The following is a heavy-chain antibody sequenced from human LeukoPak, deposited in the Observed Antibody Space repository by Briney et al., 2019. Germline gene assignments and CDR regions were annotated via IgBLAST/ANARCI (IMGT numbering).Heavy chain of an antibody. Sequence: SVKVSCKASGGTFSSYAISCVRQAPGQGLEWMGGIIPIFGTANYAQKFQGRVTITTDESTSTAYMELSSLRSEDTAVYYCARENDILTGYSNWFDPWGQGTLVTVSS. D-gene: IGHD3-9*01. CDR3: ARENDILTGYSNWFDP. CDR1: GGTFSSYA. J-gene: IGHJ5*02. V-gene: IGHV1-69*05. CDR2: IIPIFGTA.